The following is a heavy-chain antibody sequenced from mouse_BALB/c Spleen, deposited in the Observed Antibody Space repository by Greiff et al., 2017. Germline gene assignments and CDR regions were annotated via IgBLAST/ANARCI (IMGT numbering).Heavy chain of an antibody. CDR2: ISNGGGST. J-gene: IGHJ3*01. CDR3: ARGWAFAY. D-gene: IGHD1-1*02. CDR1: GFTFSSYT. V-gene: IGHV5-12-2*01. Sequence: EVKVEESGGGLVQPGGSLKLSCAASGFTFSSYTMSWVRQTPEKRLEWVAYISNGGGSTYYPDTVKGRFTISRDNAKNTLYLQMSSLKSEDTAMYYCARGWAFAYWGQGTLVTVSA.